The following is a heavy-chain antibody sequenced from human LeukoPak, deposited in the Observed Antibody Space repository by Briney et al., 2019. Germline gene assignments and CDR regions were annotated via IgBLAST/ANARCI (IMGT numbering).Heavy chain of an antibody. CDR3: AGTAAGTRWFDP. D-gene: IGHD6-13*01. J-gene: IGHJ5*02. CDR2: IYSGGST. Sequence: GGSLRLSCAASGFTVSSNYMSWVRQAPGKGLEWVSVIYSGGSTYYADSVKGRFTISRDNSKNTLCLQMNSLRAEDTAVYYCAGTAAGTRWFDPWGQGTLVTVSS. V-gene: IGHV3-66*02. CDR1: GFTVSSNY.